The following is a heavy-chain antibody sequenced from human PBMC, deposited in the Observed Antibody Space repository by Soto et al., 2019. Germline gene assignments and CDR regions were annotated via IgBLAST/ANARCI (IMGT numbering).Heavy chain of an antibody. V-gene: IGHV3-23*01. CDR1: GFTFSSYA. CDR3: AKGPGSYSDFDY. Sequence: EVQLLESGGGLVQPGGSLRLSCAASGFTFSSYAMSWVRQAPGKGLEWVSSISGSGDTIYYADFVKGRFTISRYNSKNTLYLQMNRLRAADTALYYCAKGPGSYSDFDYWGQGTLVTVSS. CDR2: ISGSGDTI. J-gene: IGHJ4*02. D-gene: IGHD1-26*01.